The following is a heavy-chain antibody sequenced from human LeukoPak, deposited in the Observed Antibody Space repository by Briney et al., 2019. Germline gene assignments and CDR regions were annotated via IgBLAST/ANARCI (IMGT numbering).Heavy chain of an antibody. D-gene: IGHD4-23*01. CDR3: ARDSGTVGAPDAFDI. J-gene: IGHJ3*02. CDR2: IYTSGST. CDR1: GGSISGYY. V-gene: IGHV4-4*07. Sequence: SETLSLTCTVSGGSISGYYWSWIRQPAGKGLEWIGRIYTSGSTNYNPSLKSRVTMSVDTSKNQFSLKLSSVTAADTAVYYCARDSGTVGAPDAFDIWGQGTMVTVSS.